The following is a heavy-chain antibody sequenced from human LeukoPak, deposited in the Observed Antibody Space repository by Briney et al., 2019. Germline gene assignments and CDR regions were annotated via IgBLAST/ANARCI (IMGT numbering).Heavy chain of an antibody. D-gene: IGHD3/OR15-3a*01. J-gene: IGHJ6*03. CDR2: IYYSGST. CDR3: ARVGPMVFGGYYYYYYMDV. CDR1: GGSISSYY. Sequence: SETLSLTCTVSGGSISSYYWSWIRQPPGKGRDWLGYIYYSGSTNYNPSLKSRVTISVDTSKNQFSLKLSSVTAADTAVYYCARVGPMVFGGYYYYYYMDVWGKGTTVTISS. V-gene: IGHV4-59*01.